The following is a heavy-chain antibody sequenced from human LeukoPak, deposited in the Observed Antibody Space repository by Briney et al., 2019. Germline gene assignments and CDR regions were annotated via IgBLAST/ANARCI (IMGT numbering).Heavy chain of an antibody. CDR1: GSTFSSYG. J-gene: IGHJ4*02. V-gene: IGHV3-23*01. CDR3: AKCTEYDYYDSSGYPDY. D-gene: IGHD3-22*01. CDR2: ISGSGGST. Sequence: PGGSLRLSCAASGSTFSSYGMSWVRQAPGKGLEWVSAISGSGGSTYYADSVKGRFTISRDNSKNTLYLQMNSLRAEDTAVYYCAKCTEYDYYDSSGYPDYWGQGTLVTVSS.